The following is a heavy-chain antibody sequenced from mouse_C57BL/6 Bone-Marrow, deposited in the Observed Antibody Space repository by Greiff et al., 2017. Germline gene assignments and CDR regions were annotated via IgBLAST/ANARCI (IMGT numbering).Heavy chain of an antibody. CDR1: GFTFSSYT. Sequence: EVKVVESGGGLVKPGGSLKLSCAASGFTFSSYTMSWVRQTPEKRLQWVAAISGGGGNTYYPDSVKGRFTFSRDNDKNILYLQMSSLRSEDTALYDCARQVSTVLATKYFDVWGTGTTVTVSS. J-gene: IGHJ1*03. CDR2: ISGGGGNT. CDR3: ARQVSTVLATKYFDV. V-gene: IGHV5-9*01. D-gene: IGHD1-1*01.